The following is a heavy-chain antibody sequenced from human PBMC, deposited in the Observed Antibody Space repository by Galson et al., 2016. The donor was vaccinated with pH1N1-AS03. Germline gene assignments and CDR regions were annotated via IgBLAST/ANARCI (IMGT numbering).Heavy chain of an antibody. V-gene: IGHV3-23*01. D-gene: IGHD3-22*01. CDR1: GFTFSNYA. J-gene: IGHJ3*01. Sequence: SLRLSCAASGFTFSNYAMTWVRQAPGKGLEWVSSISGSGCSTNSADSVRDRFSISRDNSKNTLFLQMNRLRADDTAVYYCAKKFYYDSSGHHLDVADVWGQGTAVTVSS. CDR2: ISGSGCST. CDR3: AKKFYYDSSGHHLDVADV.